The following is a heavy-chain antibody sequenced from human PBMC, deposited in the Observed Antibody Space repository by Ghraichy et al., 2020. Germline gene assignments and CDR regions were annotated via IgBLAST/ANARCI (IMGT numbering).Heavy chain of an antibody. CDR1: GGSISSYY. D-gene: IGHD1-26*01. J-gene: IGHJ2*01. V-gene: IGHV4-59*01. Sequence: SETLSLTCTVSGGSISSYYWSWIRQPPGKGLEWIGHMFYTENTKYNPSLRGRVTVSVDTSRNQFSLKLRSLTAADTAVYYCARATMLTRDTTNWYGWYFDLWGRGTPVTVSS. CDR2: MFYTENT. CDR3: ARATMLTRDTTNWYGWYFDL.